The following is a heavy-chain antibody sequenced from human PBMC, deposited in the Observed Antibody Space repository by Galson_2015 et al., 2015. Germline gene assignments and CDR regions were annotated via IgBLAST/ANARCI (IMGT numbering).Heavy chain of an antibody. Sequence: SVKVSCKASGGTFSSYAISWARQAPGQGLEWMGGIIPIFGIANYAQKFQGRVTITADKSTSTAYVELSSLRSEDTAVYYCVRDHFRSEENYYDSSRKSNDYYYGMDVWGQGTTVTVSS. J-gene: IGHJ6*02. CDR1: GGTFSSYA. V-gene: IGHV1-69*10. D-gene: IGHD3-22*01. CDR3: VRDHFRSEENYYDSSRKSNDYYYGMDV. CDR2: IIPIFGIA.